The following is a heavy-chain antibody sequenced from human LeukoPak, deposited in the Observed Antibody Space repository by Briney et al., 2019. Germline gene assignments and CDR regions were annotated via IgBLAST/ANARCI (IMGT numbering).Heavy chain of an antibody. Sequence: PGGSLRLSCSAPRFTFSSYGMHCVRQAPGEQLEYVSAISSDGGSTYYADSVKGRFTVSRDNSKDTLYLQTRSLRSEDTAVYYCLRANWSPRHYYYDMDVWGQGTTVTVSS. CDR1: RFTFSSYG. CDR2: ISSDGGST. CDR3: LRANWSPRHYYYDMDV. V-gene: IGHV3-64D*09. D-gene: IGHD1-1*01. J-gene: IGHJ6*02.